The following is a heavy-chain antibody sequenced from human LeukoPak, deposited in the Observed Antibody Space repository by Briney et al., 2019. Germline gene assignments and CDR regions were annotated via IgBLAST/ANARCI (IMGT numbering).Heavy chain of an antibody. J-gene: IGHJ4*02. D-gene: IGHD5-12*01. Sequence: GGSLRLSCAASGFTYSDHYMDWVRQAPGKGLEWVGRSRNKANSYTTEYAASVKGRLTISRDESKNSLHLQMNCLKTEDMAVYYCARGYNSFDYWGQGILVTVSS. CDR1: GFTYSDHY. CDR2: SRNKANSYTT. CDR3: ARGYNSFDY. V-gene: IGHV3-72*01.